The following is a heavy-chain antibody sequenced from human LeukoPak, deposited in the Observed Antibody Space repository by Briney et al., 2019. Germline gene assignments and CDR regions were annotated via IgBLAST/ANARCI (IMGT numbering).Heavy chain of an antibody. CDR2: FTSMSRTI. D-gene: IGHD6-13*01. J-gene: IGHJ4*02. V-gene: IGHV3-21*01. CDR1: GFTFSRYS. CDR3: ARQSSGIAATDKIDY. Sequence: GGSLRLSCAASGFTFSRYSMTWVRQAPGKGLEWVSSFTSMSRTIYYADSVKGRFTISRDNAEESLYLQMNSLRAEDTAIYYCARQSSGIAATDKIDYWGQGALVTVSS.